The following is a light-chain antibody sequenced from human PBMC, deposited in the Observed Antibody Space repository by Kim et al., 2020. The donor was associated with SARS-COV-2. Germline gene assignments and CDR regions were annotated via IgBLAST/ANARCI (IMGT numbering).Light chain of an antibody. V-gene: IGKV2-28*01. CDR2: LCS. CDR3: MQALQTPYS. CDR1: QSLLHSNGINY. J-gene: IGKJ2*03. Sequence: DPSSISCRSIQSLLHSNGINYLDWYLQNPGQSPQLLIYLCSNRASVFPDRFSGSGSGTDFTLKISRLEAEDVGVYYCMQALQTPYSFGQGTKLEI.